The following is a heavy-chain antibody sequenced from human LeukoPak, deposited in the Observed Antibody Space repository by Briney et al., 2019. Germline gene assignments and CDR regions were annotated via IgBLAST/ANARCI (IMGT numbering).Heavy chain of an antibody. CDR1: GFTVSSNY. CDR2: IYSGGST. J-gene: IGHJ3*02. Sequence: GGSLRLSCAASGFTVSSNYMSWVRQAPGEGLEWVSVIYSGGSTYYADSVKGRFTISRHNSKNTLYLQMNSLRAEDTAVYYCARAESGSYSAFDIWGQGTMVTVSS. V-gene: IGHV3-53*04. CDR3: ARAESGSYSAFDI. D-gene: IGHD1-26*01.